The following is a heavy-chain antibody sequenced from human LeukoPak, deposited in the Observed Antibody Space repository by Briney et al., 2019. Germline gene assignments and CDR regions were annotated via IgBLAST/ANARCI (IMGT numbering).Heavy chain of an antibody. CDR1: RFTFIDYY. J-gene: IGHJ6*03. CDR2: ISSTSGRTI. Sequence: GGSLRLSCVASRFTFIDYYMSWIRQAPGRGREWMSYISSTSGRTIYYADSVKGRFTISRDNAKNSLYLQVNSLRVDDTAIYYCARAGGYYYMDGWRKATTVTVS. V-gene: IGHV3-11*04. CDR3: ARAGGYYYMDG. D-gene: IGHD3-16*01.